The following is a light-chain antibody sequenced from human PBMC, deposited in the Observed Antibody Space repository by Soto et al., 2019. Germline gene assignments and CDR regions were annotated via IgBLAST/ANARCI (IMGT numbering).Light chain of an antibody. CDR3: QQYGSSSIT. J-gene: IGKJ5*01. Sequence: EIVLTQSPGTLSLSPGERATLSCRPSQSVSSSYLAWYQQKPGQAPRLLIYGASSRATGIPDRFSGSGSGTDFTLTISRLEPEDFAVYYCQQYGSSSITFGQGTRLEIK. V-gene: IGKV3-20*01. CDR1: QSVSSSY. CDR2: GAS.